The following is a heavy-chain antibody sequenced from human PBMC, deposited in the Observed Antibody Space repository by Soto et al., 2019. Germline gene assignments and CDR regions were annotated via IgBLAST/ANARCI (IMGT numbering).Heavy chain of an antibody. CDR2: ISYDGSNK. D-gene: IGHD5-18*01. Sequence: PGGSLRLSCAASGFTFSSYGMHWVRQAPGKGLEWVAVISYDGSNKYYADSVKGRFTISRDNAENSLYLQMNSLRAEDTAVYYCARDRGYSSFDYWGLGTLVTVSS. CDR3: ARDRGYSSFDY. V-gene: IGHV3-30*03. J-gene: IGHJ4*02. CDR1: GFTFSSYG.